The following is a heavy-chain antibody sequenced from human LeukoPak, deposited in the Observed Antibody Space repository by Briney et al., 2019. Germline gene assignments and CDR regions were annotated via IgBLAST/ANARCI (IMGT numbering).Heavy chain of an antibody. CDR2: FDPEDGET. V-gene: IGHV1-24*01. CDR1: GYTLTELS. J-gene: IGHJ4*02. Sequence: ASVKVSCKVSGYTLTELSMRWVRQAPGKGLEWMGGFDPEDGETIYAQKFQGRVTMTEDTSTDTAYMELSSLRSEDTAVYYCATGSTVVTPFDYWGQGTLVTVSS. D-gene: IGHD4-23*01. CDR3: ATGSTVVTPFDY.